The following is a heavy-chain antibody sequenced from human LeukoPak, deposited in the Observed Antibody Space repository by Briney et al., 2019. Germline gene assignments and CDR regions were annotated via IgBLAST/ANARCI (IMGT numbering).Heavy chain of an antibody. CDR1: GGSISSYQ. D-gene: IGHD3-10*01. CDR3: ARGLYGSGSYYLDY. CDR2: ISYSGFT. Sequence: SETLSLTCTVSGGSISSYQWSWIRQPPGKGLEWIGYISYSGFTNYNPSLKSRVTISVDTSKNQFSLKLSSVTAADTAVYYCARGLYGSGSYYLDYWGQGTLVTVSS. V-gene: IGHV4-59*12. J-gene: IGHJ4*02.